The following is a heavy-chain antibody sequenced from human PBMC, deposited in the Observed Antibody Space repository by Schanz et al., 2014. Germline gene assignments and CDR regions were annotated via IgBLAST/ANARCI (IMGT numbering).Heavy chain of an antibody. CDR2: IIPILGIA. D-gene: IGHD3-22*01. V-gene: IGHV1-69*04. CDR1: GGTFSTYP. J-gene: IGHJ5*02. Sequence: QVHLVQSGAEVKKPGSSMKVSCKASGGTFSTYPISWVRQAPGQGLEWMGRIIPILGIANYAQKFQGRVTITADRSTSTAYMELSSLRSDDTAVYYCAREVGLYDRGWFDPWGQGTLVTVSS. CDR3: AREVGLYDRGWFDP.